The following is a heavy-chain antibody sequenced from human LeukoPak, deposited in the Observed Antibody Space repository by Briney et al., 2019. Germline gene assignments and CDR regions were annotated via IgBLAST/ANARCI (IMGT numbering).Heavy chain of an antibody. V-gene: IGHV4-59*01. CDR3: AREGVVKGYFDY. CDR1: GGSISPYF. CDR2: IYYRGST. Sequence: SETLSLTCTVSGGSISPYFWSWIRQPPGKGLEWIGYIYYRGSTNYNPSLKSRVTISLDTSKNQFSLKLSSVTAADTAVYYCAREGVVKGYFDYWGQGTLVTVSA. D-gene: IGHD3-3*01. J-gene: IGHJ4*02.